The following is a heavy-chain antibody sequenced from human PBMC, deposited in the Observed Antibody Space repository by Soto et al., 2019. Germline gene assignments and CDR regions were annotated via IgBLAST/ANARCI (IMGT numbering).Heavy chain of an antibody. J-gene: IGHJ3*02. Sequence: ASVKVSCKASGYTFTSYGISWVRQAPGQGLEWMGWISAYNGNTNYAQKLQGRVTMTTDTSTSTAYMELRSLRSDDTAVYYCARNRGSGYANDAFDIWGQGTMVTVSS. D-gene: IGHD3-22*01. CDR3: ARNRGSGYANDAFDI. CDR1: GYTFTSYG. V-gene: IGHV1-18*01. CDR2: ISAYNGNT.